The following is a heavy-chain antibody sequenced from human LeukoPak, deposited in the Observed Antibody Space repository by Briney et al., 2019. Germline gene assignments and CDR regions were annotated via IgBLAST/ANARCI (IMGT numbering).Heavy chain of an antibody. Sequence: ASVKVSCKASGFRFTSFGVSWVRQAPGQGLEWMGWIITYIGVTHYAEKFEDRVTMTIDTSTTTAYMELRSLTYDDTAVYYCARDSDYSGNGNGDWFDPWGQGTVVTVSS. J-gene: IGHJ5*02. CDR2: IITYIGVT. V-gene: IGHV1-18*04. CDR1: GFRFTSFG. CDR3: ARDSDYSGNGNGDWFDP. D-gene: IGHD4-11*01.